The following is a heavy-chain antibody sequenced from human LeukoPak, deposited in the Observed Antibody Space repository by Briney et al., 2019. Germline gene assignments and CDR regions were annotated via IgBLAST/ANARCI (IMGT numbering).Heavy chain of an antibody. J-gene: IGHJ4*02. CDR1: GGSISSGDYY. CDR3: ASYCSSTSCSLTDY. V-gene: IGHV4-30-4*08. Sequence: SETLSLTCTVSGGSISSGDYYWSWIRQPPGKGLEWIGYIYYSGSTYYNPSLKSRVTISVDTSKNQFSLKLSSVTAADTAVYYCASYCSSTSCSLTDYWGQGTLVTVSS. CDR2: IYYSGST. D-gene: IGHD2-2*01.